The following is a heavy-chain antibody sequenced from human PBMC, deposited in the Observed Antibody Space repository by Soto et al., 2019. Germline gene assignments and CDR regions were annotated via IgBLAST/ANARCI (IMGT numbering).Heavy chain of an antibody. V-gene: IGHV1-2*02. D-gene: IGHD2-8*01. J-gene: IGHJ6*02. CDR3: ARDLGGGIVLMSPYYYYGMDV. Sequence: QVQLVQSGAEVKKPGASVKVSCKASGYTFTGYYMHWVRQAPGQGLEWMGWINPNSGGTNYAQKFQGRVTMTRDTSLSTAYMELSRLRSDDTAVYYCARDLGGGIVLMSPYYYYGMDVWGQGTTVTVSS. CDR2: INPNSGGT. CDR1: GYTFTGYY.